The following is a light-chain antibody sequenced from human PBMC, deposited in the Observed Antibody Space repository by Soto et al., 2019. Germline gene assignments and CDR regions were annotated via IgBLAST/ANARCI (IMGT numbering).Light chain of an antibody. CDR1: TTDVGAYNF. CDR2: GVT. V-gene: IGLV2-23*02. Sequence: QSALTQPASVSGSPGQSITISCTGTTTDVGAYNFVSWYQHHPDKAPKLIIYGVTNRPSGVSNRFSGSKSANTASLTISGLQTEDEAHYYCCSYAGSSTYVFGTGTKLTVL. CDR3: CSYAGSSTYV. J-gene: IGLJ1*01.